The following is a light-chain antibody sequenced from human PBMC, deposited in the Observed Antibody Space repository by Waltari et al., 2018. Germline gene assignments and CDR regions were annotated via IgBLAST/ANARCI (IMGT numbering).Light chain of an antibody. CDR1: SGINDGSYS. CDR3: AIWHSSAWV. J-gene: IGLJ2*01. CDR2: YDSDASK. Sequence: QPVLTQPTSLSASPGASASLSCPLSSGINDGSYSIFWYQPKPGSPPRYVLDYDSDASKDQGSGVPSRFSGSKDASANAGLLRIAGLESEDEADYYWAIWHSSAWVFGGGTRLTVL. V-gene: IGLV5-39*01.